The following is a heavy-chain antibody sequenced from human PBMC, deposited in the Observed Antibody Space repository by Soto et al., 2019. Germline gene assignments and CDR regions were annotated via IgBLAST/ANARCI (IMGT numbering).Heavy chain of an antibody. CDR2: INPNSGGT. J-gene: IGHJ4*02. CDR3: ARQRGCDY. CDR1: GSTLTGYY. V-gene: IGHV1-2*02. Sequence: ASVKVPCTTSGSTLTGYYILWVRQAPGQGFEWLGWINPNSGGTKYPQKFQGRFTISRDNAKNSLYLQMNSLRADDTAVYYCARQRGCDYWGQGTLVTVSS. D-gene: IGHD1-1*01.